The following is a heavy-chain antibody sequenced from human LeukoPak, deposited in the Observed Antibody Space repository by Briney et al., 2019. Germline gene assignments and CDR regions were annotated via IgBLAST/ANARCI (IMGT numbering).Heavy chain of an antibody. D-gene: IGHD2-15*01. Sequence: VASVKVSCKASGYTFTSYGISWVRQAPGQGLEWMGWISAYNGNTNYAQKLQGRVTMTTDTSTSTAYMELRSLRSDDTAVYYCARYDCSGGSCYSGYNWFDPWGQGTLVTVSS. CDR2: ISAYNGNT. J-gene: IGHJ5*02. CDR1: GYTFTSYG. V-gene: IGHV1-18*01. CDR3: ARYDCSGGSCYSGYNWFDP.